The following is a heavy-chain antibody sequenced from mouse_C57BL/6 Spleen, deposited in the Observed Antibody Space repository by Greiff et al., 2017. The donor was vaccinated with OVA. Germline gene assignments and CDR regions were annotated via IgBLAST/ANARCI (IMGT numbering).Heavy chain of an antibody. Sequence: EVQLQQSGPELVKPGASVKISCKASGYSFTGYYMNWVKQSPEKSLEWIGEINPSTGGTTYNQKFKAKATLTVDKSSSTAYMQLKSLTSEDSAVDYCARDYSSYVWFAYWGQGTLVTVSA. CDR3: ARDYSSYVWFAY. D-gene: IGHD2-5*01. J-gene: IGHJ3*01. CDR1: GYSFTGYY. V-gene: IGHV1-42*01. CDR2: INPSTGGT.